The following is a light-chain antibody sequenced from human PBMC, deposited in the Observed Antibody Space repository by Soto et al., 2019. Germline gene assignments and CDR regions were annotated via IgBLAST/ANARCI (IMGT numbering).Light chain of an antibody. V-gene: IGKV3-20*01. CDR3: QQYGTSPEWT. J-gene: IGKJ1*01. CDR1: QSVSTSF. Sequence: EVVMTQSPATLSVSPGERATLSCRASQSVSTSFLAWYQQKPGQAPRLLIYGASNRATGIPDRFSGSGSGTDFTLTISRLEPEDFAVYYCQQYGTSPEWTFGQGTKVDIK. CDR2: GAS.